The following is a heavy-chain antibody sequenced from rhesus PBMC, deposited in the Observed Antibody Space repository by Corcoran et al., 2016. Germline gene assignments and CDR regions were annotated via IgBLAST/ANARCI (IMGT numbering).Heavy chain of an antibody. Sequence: QVQLQESGPGLVKPSETLSLTCAVSGYSISSGYYWSWIRQPPGKGLEWIGYITYSGSTRYTPSLKSRVTISRDTSKNQFSLKLSSVTAADTAVYYCARGSLAADFFDYWGQGVLVTVSS. V-gene: IGHV4-122*02. D-gene: IGHD6-25*01. CDR2: ITYSGST. CDR1: GYSISSGYY. CDR3: ARGSLAADFFDY. J-gene: IGHJ4*01.